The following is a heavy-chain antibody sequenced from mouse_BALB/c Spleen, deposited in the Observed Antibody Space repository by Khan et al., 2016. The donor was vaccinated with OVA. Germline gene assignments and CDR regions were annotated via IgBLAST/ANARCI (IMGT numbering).Heavy chain of an antibody. CDR3: ARSGTISTVVATDFDS. CDR1: GYSITSDYA. J-gene: IGHJ2*01. V-gene: IGHV3-2*02. D-gene: IGHD1-1*01. CDR2: IKYSGST. Sequence: EVQLQESGPGLVKPSQSLSLTCTVTGYSITSDYAWNWIRQFPGNKLEWMGYIKYSGSTSYNPSLKSRIAITRNTSQNQFFLQFSSVTTKDKATYYCARSGTISTVVATDFDSWGQGTTLTVSS.